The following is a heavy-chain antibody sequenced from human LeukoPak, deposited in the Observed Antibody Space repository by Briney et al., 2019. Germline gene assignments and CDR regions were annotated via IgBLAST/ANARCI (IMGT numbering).Heavy chain of an antibody. V-gene: IGHV4-59*01. CDR2: IYYNGET. Sequence: SETLSLTCNVSGGSISSYYWTWIRQTPGKGLEWIGYIYYNGETNYNSSLKSRVTISVDTSKNQFSLKLSSVTAADTAVYYCARAYSSSSAYFDYWGQGTLVTVSS. D-gene: IGHD6-6*01. CDR1: GGSISSYY. CDR3: ARAYSSSSAYFDY. J-gene: IGHJ4*02.